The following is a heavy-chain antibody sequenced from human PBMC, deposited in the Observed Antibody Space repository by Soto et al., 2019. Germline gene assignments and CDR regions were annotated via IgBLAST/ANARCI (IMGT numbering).Heavy chain of an antibody. CDR3: AREYTGNDPSEYFDY. CDR2: INPSGGST. J-gene: IGHJ4*02. CDR1: GYTFTSCY. D-gene: IGHD1-20*01. V-gene: IGHV1-46*01. Sequence: ASVKVSCKASGYTFTSCYMHWVRQAPGQGLEWMGIINPSGGSTSYAQKFQGRVTMTRDTSTSTVYMELSSLRSEDTAVYYCAREYTGNDPSEYFDYGGRGTLVPVSS.